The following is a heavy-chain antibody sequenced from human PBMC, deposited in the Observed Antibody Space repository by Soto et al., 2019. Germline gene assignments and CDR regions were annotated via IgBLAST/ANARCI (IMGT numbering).Heavy chain of an antibody. D-gene: IGHD6-19*01. J-gene: IGHJ6*02. CDR1: GFTFSNYA. Sequence: EVQLLESGGGLVQPGGSLRLSCAASGFTFSNYALTWVRQAPGRGLEWVSGISGGGSSTYYADSLKGRFTISRDNSKKTLYLQMDSLRAEDTAIYYCARTESSGWSTRYGMDVWGQWTTVTVSS. CDR2: ISGGGSST. CDR3: ARTESSGWSTRYGMDV. V-gene: IGHV3-23*01.